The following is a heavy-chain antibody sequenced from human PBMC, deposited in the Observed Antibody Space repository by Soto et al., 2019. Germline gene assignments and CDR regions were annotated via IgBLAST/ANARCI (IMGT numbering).Heavy chain of an antibody. CDR3: ARQGSYGYWDQVGRYYGMDV. CDR1: GYSFTSYW. CDR2: TYPGDSDT. J-gene: IGHJ6*02. D-gene: IGHD5-18*01. Sequence: PGESLKISCKDSGYSFTSYWIGWVRQMPGKGLEWMGITYPGDSDTRYSPSFQGQVTISADKSISTAYLQWSSLKASDTAMYYCARQGSYGYWDQVGRYYGMDVWGQGTTVTVSS. V-gene: IGHV5-51*01.